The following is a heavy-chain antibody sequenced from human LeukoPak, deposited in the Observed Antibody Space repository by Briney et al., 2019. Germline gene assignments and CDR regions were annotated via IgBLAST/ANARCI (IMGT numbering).Heavy chain of an antibody. CDR1: DYSISSVYY. Sequence: SETLSLTCTVSDYSISSVYYWGWIRQPPGKGLEWIGSISYSGSTYYNPSLKSRVTISVDTSKNQFSLKLSSVTAADTAVYYCARILRGYNYGRGINYWGQGTLVTVSS. CDR3: ARILRGYNYGRGINY. CDR2: ISYSGST. D-gene: IGHD5-18*01. V-gene: IGHV4-38-2*02. J-gene: IGHJ4*02.